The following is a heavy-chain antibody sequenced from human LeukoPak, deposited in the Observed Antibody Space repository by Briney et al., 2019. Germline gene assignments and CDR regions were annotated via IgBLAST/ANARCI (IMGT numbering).Heavy chain of an antibody. CDR2: VIPIFVTA. D-gene: IGHD3-16*02. V-gene: IGHV1-69*05. J-gene: IGHJ4*02. Sequence: ASVKVSCKASGGTFSSYAISWVRQAPGQGLDWMGGVIPIFVTANYAQKFQGRVTITTDDYTSTAYMELSSLRSEDKAVYYCARGARGPGGHYYDYVWGSYRYHYFDYWGQGTLVTVSS. CDR3: ARGARGPGGHYYDYVWGSYRYHYFDY. CDR1: GGTFSSYA.